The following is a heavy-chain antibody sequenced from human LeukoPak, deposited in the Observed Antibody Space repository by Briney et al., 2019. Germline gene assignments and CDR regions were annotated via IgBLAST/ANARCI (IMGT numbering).Heavy chain of an antibody. D-gene: IGHD3-22*01. J-gene: IGHJ4*02. CDR2: INPNSGGT. V-gene: IGHV1-2*02. CDR1: GYTFTGYY. Sequence: ASVKVSCKASGYTFTGYYMHWVRQAPGQGLEWMGWINPNSGGTKYAQKFQGRVTMTRDTSISTAYMELSRLRSDDTAVYYCARDAGYYDSSGYELDYWGQGTLVTVSS. CDR3: ARDAGYYDSSGYELDY.